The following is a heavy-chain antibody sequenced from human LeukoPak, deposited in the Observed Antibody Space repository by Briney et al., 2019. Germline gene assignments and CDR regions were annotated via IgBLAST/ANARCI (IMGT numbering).Heavy chain of an antibody. CDR3: ARAWYNWRETYYFDY. D-gene: IGHD1-20*01. CDR1: GGSISSYY. J-gene: IGHJ4*02. V-gene: IGHV4-59*08. Sequence: SETLSLTCTVSGGSISSYYWSWIRQPPGKGLEWIGYIYYSGSTNYNPSLKSRVTISVDTSKNQFSLKLSSVTAADTAVYYRARAWYNWRETYYFDYWGQGTLVTVSS. CDR2: IYYSGST.